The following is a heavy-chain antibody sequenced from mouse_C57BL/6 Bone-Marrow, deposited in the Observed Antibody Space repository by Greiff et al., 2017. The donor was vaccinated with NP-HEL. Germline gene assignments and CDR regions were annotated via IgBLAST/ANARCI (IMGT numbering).Heavy chain of an antibody. CDR3: TLVDY. V-gene: IGHV14-4*01. Sequence: VQLQQSGAELARPGASVKLSCKASGYTFTSYGISWVKQRPEQGLEWIGWIDPENGDTEYASKFQGKATITADTSSNTAYLQLSSLTSEDTAVYYCTLVDYWGQGTTLTVSS. CDR1: GYTFTSYG. J-gene: IGHJ2*01. CDR2: IDPENGDT.